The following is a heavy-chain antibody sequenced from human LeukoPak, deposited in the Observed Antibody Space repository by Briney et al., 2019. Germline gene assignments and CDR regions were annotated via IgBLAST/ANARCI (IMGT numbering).Heavy chain of an antibody. D-gene: IGHD5-24*01. CDR2: FGTRSSSI. CDR1: GFTFSSHS. CDR3: ARERDEGFDY. V-gene: IGHV3-21*01. Sequence: GSVRLSCAASGFTFSSHSMNWVRQAPGKGLEWVSSFGTRSSSIYYADSVKGRFTISRDNARNSLYLQMNSLKAEDTAVYYCARERDEGFDYWGQGTLVTVSS. J-gene: IGHJ4*02.